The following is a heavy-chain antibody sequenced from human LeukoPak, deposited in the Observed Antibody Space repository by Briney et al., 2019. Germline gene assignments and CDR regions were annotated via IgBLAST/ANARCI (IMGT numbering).Heavy chain of an antibody. CDR2: ISYDGSNK. Sequence: PGGPLRLSCAASGFTFSSYAMHWVRQAPGKGLEWVAVISYDGSNKYYADSVKGRFTISRDNSKNTLYLQMNSLRAEDTAVYYCAREGVLRYFDWLSYFDYWGQGTLVTVSS. V-gene: IGHV3-30-3*01. J-gene: IGHJ4*02. D-gene: IGHD3-9*01. CDR3: AREGVLRYFDWLSYFDY. CDR1: GFTFSSYA.